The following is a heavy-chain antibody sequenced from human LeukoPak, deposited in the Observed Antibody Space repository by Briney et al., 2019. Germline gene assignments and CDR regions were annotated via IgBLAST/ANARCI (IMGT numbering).Heavy chain of an antibody. V-gene: IGHV3-23*01. CDR2: ISGSGGSS. CDR1: GFTFSSYA. CDR3: AKTRGYSSGWYAPGY. J-gene: IGHJ4*02. Sequence: PGGSLRLSCAASGFTFSSYAMSWVRQAPGKGLEWVSAISGSGGSSYYADSVKGRFTISRDNSKNTLYLQTNSLRAEDTAVYYCAKTRGYSSGWYAPGYWGQGTLVTVSS. D-gene: IGHD6-19*01.